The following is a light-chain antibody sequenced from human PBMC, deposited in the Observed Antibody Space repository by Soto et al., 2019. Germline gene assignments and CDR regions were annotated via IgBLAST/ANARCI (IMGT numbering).Light chain of an antibody. CDR3: QQYNSFWT. CDR1: QSISNW. CDR2: HAS. Sequence: DIQMTQSPSTLPASVGDRLTITFRASQSISNWLAWYQQKPVTAPKLLIYHASTLESGVPSRFSGSGSGTEFTLTISSLQPDDFATYYCQQYNSFWTFGQGTKVDI. V-gene: IGKV1-5*01. J-gene: IGKJ1*01.